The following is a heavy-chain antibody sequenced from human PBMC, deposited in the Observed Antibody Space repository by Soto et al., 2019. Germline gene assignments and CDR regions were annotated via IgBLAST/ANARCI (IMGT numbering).Heavy chain of an antibody. J-gene: IGHJ4*02. D-gene: IGHD5-18*01. Sequence: GPGPGVSSETLSLTCAVYGGSFSGYYWSWIRQPPGKGLEWIGEINHSGSTNYNPSLKSRVTISVDTSKNQFSLKLSSVTAADTAVYYCAGTDTAMVYHIDYWGQGTLVNVSS. CDR3: AGTDTAMVYHIDY. CDR2: INHSGST. CDR1: GGSFSGYY. V-gene: IGHV4-34*01.